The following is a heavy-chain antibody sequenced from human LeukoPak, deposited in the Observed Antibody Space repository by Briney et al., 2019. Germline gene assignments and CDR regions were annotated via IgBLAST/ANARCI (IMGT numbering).Heavy chain of an antibody. CDR1: GFTFSSYS. D-gene: IGHD2-2*02. CDR2: MNHDGSEK. V-gene: IGHV3-7*03. CDR3: AKDPWGPAAILPTYYFDY. J-gene: IGHJ4*02. Sequence: PGGSLRLSCAASGFTFSSYSMNWVRQAPGKGLEWVANMNHDGSEKYYIDSVKGRFTISRDNAKNSLYLQMNSLRAEDTAVYYCAKDPWGPAAILPTYYFDYWGQGTLVTVSS.